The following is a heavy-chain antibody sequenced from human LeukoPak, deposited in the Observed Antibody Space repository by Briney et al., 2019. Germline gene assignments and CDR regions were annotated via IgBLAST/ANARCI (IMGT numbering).Heavy chain of an antibody. V-gene: IGHV3-33*01. D-gene: IGHD4-17*01. CDR2: IWYDGSNK. Sequence: GGSLRLSCAASGFTFSSYGMHWVRQAPGKGLEWVAVIWYDGSNKYYADSVKGRFTISRDNSKNTLYLQMNSLRAEDTAVYYCAREDYGDYHFDYWGQGTLVTVSS. J-gene: IGHJ4*02. CDR1: GFTFSSYG. CDR3: AREDYGDYHFDY.